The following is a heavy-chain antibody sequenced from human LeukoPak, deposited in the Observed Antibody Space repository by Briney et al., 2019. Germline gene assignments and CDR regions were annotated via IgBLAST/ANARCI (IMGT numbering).Heavy chain of an antibody. Sequence: GGSLRFSCAASGFTFSSYGMHWVRQAPRKGLEWVSSISSSSSYIYYADSVKGRFTISKDNAKNSLYLQMNSPRAADTAVYYCAREKFSPGGKNLDYWGQGTLVTVSS. CDR3: AREKFSPGGKNLDY. D-gene: IGHD4-23*01. J-gene: IGHJ4*02. V-gene: IGHV3-21*01. CDR2: ISSSSSYI. CDR1: GFTFSSYG.